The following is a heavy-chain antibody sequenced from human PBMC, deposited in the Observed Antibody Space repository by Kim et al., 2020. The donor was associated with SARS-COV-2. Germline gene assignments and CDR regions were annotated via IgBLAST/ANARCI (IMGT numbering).Heavy chain of an antibody. V-gene: IGHV4-39*07. J-gene: IGHJ4*02. CDR2: IYYSGST. D-gene: IGHD3-22*01. CDR3: ASTFRITMIVVVTFGY. Sequence: SETLSLTCTVSGGSISSSSYYWGWIRQPPGKGLEWIGSIYYSGSTYYNPSLKSRVTISVDTSKNQFSLKLSSVTAADTAVYYCASTFRITMIVVVTFGYWGQGTLVTVSS. CDR1: GGSISSSSYY.